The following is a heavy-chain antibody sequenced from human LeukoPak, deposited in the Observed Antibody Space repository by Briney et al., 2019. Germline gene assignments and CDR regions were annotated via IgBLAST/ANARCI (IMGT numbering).Heavy chain of an antibody. CDR2: ISNSGSSK. Sequence: PGGSLRLSCVTSGFTFSNYDMNWVRQAPGKGLEWVSYISNSGSSKYYVDSVKGRFAISRDNSKSMLFLQLNSLRAEDTALYYCARDLHYYVAMDVWGQGTTVTVSS. J-gene: IGHJ6*02. V-gene: IGHV3-48*03. CDR3: ARDLHYYVAMDV. CDR1: GFTFSNYD. D-gene: IGHD3-10*02.